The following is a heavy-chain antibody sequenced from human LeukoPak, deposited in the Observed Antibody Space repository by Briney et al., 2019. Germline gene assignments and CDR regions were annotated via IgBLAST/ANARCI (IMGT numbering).Heavy chain of an antibody. CDR3: ARVRYTVTSLYYFDY. J-gene: IGHJ4*02. CDR2: IYYSGST. CDR1: GGSISSYY. D-gene: IGHD4-17*01. Sequence: PSETLSLTCTVSGGSISSYYWSWIRQPPGKGLEWIGYIYYSGSTNYHPSLKSRVTISVDTSKNQFSLKLSSVTAADTAVYYCARVRYTVTSLYYFDYRGQGTLVTDSS. V-gene: IGHV4-59*12.